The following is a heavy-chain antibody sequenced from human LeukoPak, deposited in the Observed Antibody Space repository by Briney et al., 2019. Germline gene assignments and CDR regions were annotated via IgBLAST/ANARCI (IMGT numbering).Heavy chain of an antibody. CDR3: ARFYSGYDLNWFDP. J-gene: IGHJ5*02. CDR2: IYPDDFDT. V-gene: IGHV5-51*01. D-gene: IGHD5-12*01. Sequence: GESLKISCKGSGYSFTSNWIGWVRPMPGKGLEWMGLIYPDDFDTTYSPSFQGQVTISADKSISTAYLQWSSLKASDTAMYYCARFYSGYDLNWFDPWGQGTLVTVSS. CDR1: GYSFTSNW.